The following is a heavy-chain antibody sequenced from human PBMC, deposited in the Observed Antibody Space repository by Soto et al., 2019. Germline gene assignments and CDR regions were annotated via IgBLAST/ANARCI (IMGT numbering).Heavy chain of an antibody. CDR2: IYSGGST. CDR1: GFTFSSYA. D-gene: IGHD3-22*01. J-gene: IGHJ4*02. V-gene: IGHV3-66*01. CDR3: ARDRYYYDSSSSLPFY. Sequence: GGSLRLSCAASGFTFSSYAMHWVRQAPGKGLEWVSVIYSGGSTYYADSVKGRFTISRDNSKNTLYLQMNSLRAEDTAVYYCARDRYYYDSSSSLPFYWGQGTLVTVSS.